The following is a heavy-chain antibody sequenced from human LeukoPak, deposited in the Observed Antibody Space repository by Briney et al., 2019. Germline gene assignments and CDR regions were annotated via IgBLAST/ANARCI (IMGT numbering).Heavy chain of an antibody. V-gene: IGHV4-38-2*02. CDR3: ARAAGIYDILTGYHPGNFDL. J-gene: IGHJ2*01. D-gene: IGHD3-9*01. Sequence: SETLSLTCTVSGYPISRDYYWGWIRPPPGEGLEWIGSIYHSGDTHYSPSLRSRVTISVDTSKNQFSLKLSSVTAADTAVYYCARAAGIYDILTGYHPGNFDLWGRGTLVTVSS. CDR2: IYHSGDT. CDR1: GYPISRDYY.